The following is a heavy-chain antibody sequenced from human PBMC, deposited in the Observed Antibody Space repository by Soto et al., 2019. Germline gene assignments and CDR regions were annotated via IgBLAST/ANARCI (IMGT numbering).Heavy chain of an antibody. V-gene: IGHV3-21*01. J-gene: IGHJ4*02. Sequence: PGGSLSLSCAASGFTFSSYSMNWVRQAPWKWLEWVSSISSSSIYIYYADSVKGRFTISRDNAKNSLYLQMNSLRAEDTAVYYCARDRWGYSGYEGGGPSDYWGQGTLVTVSS. CDR2: ISSSSIYI. D-gene: IGHD5-12*01. CDR3: ARDRWGYSGYEGGGPSDY. CDR1: GFTFSSYS.